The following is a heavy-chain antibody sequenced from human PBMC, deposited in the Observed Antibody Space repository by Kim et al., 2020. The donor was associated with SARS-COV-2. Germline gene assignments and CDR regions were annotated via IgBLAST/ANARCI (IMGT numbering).Heavy chain of an antibody. Sequence: GGSLRLSCAASGFTFSSYGMHWVRQAPGKGLEWVALISYDGRNKYYADSVKGRFTVSRDNSKNTLYLQINSLRAEDTAVYYCAKGDYYDSSGGEWGQGTLVTVSS. D-gene: IGHD3-22*01. CDR3: AKGDYYDSSGGE. CDR1: GFTFSSYG. CDR2: ISYDGRNK. J-gene: IGHJ4*02. V-gene: IGHV3-30*18.